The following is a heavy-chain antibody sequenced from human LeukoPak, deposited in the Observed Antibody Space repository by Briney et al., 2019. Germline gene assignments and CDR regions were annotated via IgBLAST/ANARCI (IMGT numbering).Heavy chain of an antibody. CDR1: GFTFSPYA. Sequence: GGSLRLSCTVSGFTFSPYAMSWVRQAPGKGLEWVSSISTSGGNTYYADSVRGRFTISRDNSKDTLYLQMNNLRAVDTAMYYCAKDGRYYFGSGSYPFDSWGQGTRVTVSS. V-gene: IGHV3-23*01. CDR2: ISTSGGNT. J-gene: IGHJ5*01. CDR3: AKDGRYYFGSGSYPFDS. D-gene: IGHD3-10*01.